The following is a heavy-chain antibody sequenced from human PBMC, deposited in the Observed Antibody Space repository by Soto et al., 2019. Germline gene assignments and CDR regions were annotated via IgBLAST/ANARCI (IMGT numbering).Heavy chain of an antibody. D-gene: IGHD5-12*01. Sequence: ASVKVSCKVSGYTLTELSMHWVRQAPGKGLEWMGGFDPEDGETIYAQKFQGRVTMTEDTSTDTAYMELSSLRSEDTAVYYCATGYSGYGAYYYGMDVWGQGTTVTSP. CDR2: FDPEDGET. V-gene: IGHV1-24*01. CDR3: ATGYSGYGAYYYGMDV. J-gene: IGHJ6*02. CDR1: GYTLTELS.